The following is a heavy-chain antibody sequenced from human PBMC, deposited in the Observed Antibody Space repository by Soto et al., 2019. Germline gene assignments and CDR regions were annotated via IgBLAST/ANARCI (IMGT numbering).Heavy chain of an antibody. V-gene: IGHV1-2*02. Sequence: GASVKVSCKASGYTFTGYYMHWVRQAPGQGLEWMGWINPNSGGTNYAQKFQGRVTMTRDTSTSTAYMELSRLRSDDTAVYYCARLHIAAAAERVDYWGQGTLVTVSS. J-gene: IGHJ4*02. CDR3: ARLHIAAAAERVDY. CDR1: GYTFTGYY. D-gene: IGHD6-13*01. CDR2: INPNSGGT.